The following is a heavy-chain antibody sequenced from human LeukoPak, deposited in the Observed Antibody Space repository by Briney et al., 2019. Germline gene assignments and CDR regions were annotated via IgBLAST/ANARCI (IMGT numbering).Heavy chain of an antibody. V-gene: IGHV3-30-3*01. CDR3: ARGQSSGWYAFDI. CDR1: GFTFSSYA. D-gene: IGHD6-19*01. Sequence: GRSLRLSCAASGFTFSSYAMHWDRQAPGKGLEWVAVISYDGSNKYYADSVKGRFTISRDNSKNTLYLQMNSLRAEDTAVYYCARGQSSGWYAFDIWGQGTMVTVSS. CDR2: ISYDGSNK. J-gene: IGHJ3*02.